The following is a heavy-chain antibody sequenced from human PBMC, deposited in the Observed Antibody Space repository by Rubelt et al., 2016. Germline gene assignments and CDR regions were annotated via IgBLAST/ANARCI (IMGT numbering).Heavy chain of an antibody. CDR2: ISGSGDTT. J-gene: IGHJ4*02. CDR3: ARDLNWAFDY. Sequence: EVQLVESGGGLVQPGGSLRLSCAASGFTFSSYDMNWVRQAPGKGLEWVSTISGSGDTTYYADAVKGRFTISRDNAKKSLDLQRNSLRDEDTAVYYCARDLNWAFDYWGQGTQVTVSS. V-gene: IGHV3-23*04. CDR1: GFTFSSYD. D-gene: IGHD3/OR15-3a*01.